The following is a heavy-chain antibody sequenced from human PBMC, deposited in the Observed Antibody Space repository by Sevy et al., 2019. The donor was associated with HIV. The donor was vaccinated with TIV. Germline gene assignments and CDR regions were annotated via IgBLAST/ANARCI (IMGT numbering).Heavy chain of an antibody. CDR3: ARDPRKTASYYYYYGMDV. J-gene: IGHJ6*02. Sequence: GGSLRLSCAASGFTFSSYSMNWVRQAPGKGLEWVSYISSSSTIYYADSVKGRFTISRDNAKNSLYLQMNSLRDEDTAVYYCARDPRKTASYYYYYGMDVWGQGTTVTVSS. V-gene: IGHV3-48*02. CDR1: GFTFSSYS. CDR2: ISSSSTI. D-gene: IGHD5-18*01.